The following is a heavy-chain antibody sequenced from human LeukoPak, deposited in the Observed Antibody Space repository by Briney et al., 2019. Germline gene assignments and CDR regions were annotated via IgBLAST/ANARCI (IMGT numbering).Heavy chain of an antibody. CDR3: ARGHKDYYYYYMDV. V-gene: IGHV1-69*01. Sequence: ASVKVSCKASGGTFSKYAISWVRQAPGQGLEWMGGFIRMFGTSHYAQKFQGRVTITADESTSTVYMELSSLRFEDTAVYYCARGHKDYYYYYMDVWGKGTPVTVSS. J-gene: IGHJ6*03. CDR1: GGTFSKYA. CDR2: FIRMFGTS.